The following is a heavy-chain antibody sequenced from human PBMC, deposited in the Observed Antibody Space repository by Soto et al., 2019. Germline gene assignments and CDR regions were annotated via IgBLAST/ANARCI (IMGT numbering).Heavy chain of an antibody. CDR2: IYWDEDK. CDR3: ARKGVRGAGMDG. D-gene: IGHD2-15*01. V-gene: IGHV2-5*02. CDR1: GFSLSSSGVG. Sequence: QITLKESGPALVKPTQTLTLTCTFSGFSLSSSGVGVGWFRQPPGKAPEWLALIYWDEDKRYSPSRKTRLTLTKDTSTNEVVLTMTNRHPVDTGTYYCARKGVRGAGMDGWGQGTKVTVSS. J-gene: IGHJ6*02.